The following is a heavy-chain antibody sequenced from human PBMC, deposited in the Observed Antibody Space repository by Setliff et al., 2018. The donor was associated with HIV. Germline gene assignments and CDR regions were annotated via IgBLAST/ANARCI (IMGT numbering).Heavy chain of an antibody. CDR2: IYYSGST. D-gene: IGHD3-22*01. CDR1: GGSISNYY. CDR3: GAGSNYDDSGYYYYMDV. J-gene: IGHJ6*03. V-gene: IGHV4-59*08. Sequence: PSETLSLTCTVSGGSISNYYWSWIRQPPGKGLEWIGYIYYSGSTNYNPSLKSRVTISIDTSKNQFSLKLSSVTAADTAVYYCGAGSNYDDSGYYYYMDVWGKGTTVTVSS.